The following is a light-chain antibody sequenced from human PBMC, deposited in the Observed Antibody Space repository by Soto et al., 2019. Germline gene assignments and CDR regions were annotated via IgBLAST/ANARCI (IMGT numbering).Light chain of an antibody. CDR3: GSYTSASTLV. CDR2: EVI. J-gene: IGLJ1*01. Sequence: QSALTQPASVSGSPGQSITISCTGTSSDVGAYNYVSWYQQHPGKAPKLMIYEVINRPSGVSNRFSGSKSGNTASLTISGLQAEDEADYYCGSYTSASTLVFXTGTKPTVL. CDR1: SSDVGAYNY. V-gene: IGLV2-14*01.